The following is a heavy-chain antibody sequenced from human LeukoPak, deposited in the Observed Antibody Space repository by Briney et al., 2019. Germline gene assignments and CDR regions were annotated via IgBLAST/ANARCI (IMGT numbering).Heavy chain of an antibody. J-gene: IGHJ5*02. CDR1: GGTFSSYA. Sequence: ASVKVSCKASGGTFSSYAISWVRQAPGQGLEWMGGIIPIFGTANYAQKFQGRVTITADESTSTAYMELSSLRSEDTAVYYCARAFALLPFTYWFDPWGQGTLVTVSS. V-gene: IGHV1-69*01. D-gene: IGHD2-15*01. CDR3: ARAFALLPFTYWFDP. CDR2: IIPIFGTA.